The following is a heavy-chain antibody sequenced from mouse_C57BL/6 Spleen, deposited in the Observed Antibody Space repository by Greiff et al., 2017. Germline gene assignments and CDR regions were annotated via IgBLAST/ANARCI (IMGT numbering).Heavy chain of an antibody. CDR1: GYTFTSYW. CDR3: ARGDDYACAK. D-gene: IGHD2-4*01. J-gene: IGHJ3*02. Sequence: QFQLQQPGAELVKPGASVTMSCMASGYTFTSYWITWVQLRPGQGLEWIGDIYPGSGSTNYNEKFKSKATLTVETSSSTVYMQLSSLTSEDSAVYYCARGDDYACAKWGQRSLVTVSA. CDR2: IYPGSGST. V-gene: IGHV1-55*01.